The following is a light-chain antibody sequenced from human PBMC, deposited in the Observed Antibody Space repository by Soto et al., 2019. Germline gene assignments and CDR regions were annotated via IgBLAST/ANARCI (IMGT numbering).Light chain of an antibody. V-gene: IGLV1-40*01. CDR2: GIS. CDR3: QSYDNSLSVYV. J-gene: IGLJ1*01. CDR1: SSNIGAHYD. Sequence: QAVVTQPPSVSGAPGQRVTISCTGSSSNIGAHYDVHWYQQLPGTAPKLLIYGISNRPSGVPDRFSGSKSGTSASLAITGLQAEDEADYYCQSYDNSLSVYVFGTGTKLTVL.